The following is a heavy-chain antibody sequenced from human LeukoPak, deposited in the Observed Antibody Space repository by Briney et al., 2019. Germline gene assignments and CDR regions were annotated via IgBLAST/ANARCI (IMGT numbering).Heavy chain of an antibody. V-gene: IGHV1-2*06. Sequence: ASVKVSCKVSGYTLTDYYIHWVRQAPGQGFEWMGRLNPNSGGTNYAQKFQGRVTMTRDTSTDTAYMQLSSLRSTGTAVYFCARALGVGFGQNAYYFDHWGQGTLVTVSS. D-gene: IGHD1-26*01. CDR3: ARALGVGFGQNAYYFDH. CDR1: GYTLTDYY. CDR2: LNPNSGGT. J-gene: IGHJ4*02.